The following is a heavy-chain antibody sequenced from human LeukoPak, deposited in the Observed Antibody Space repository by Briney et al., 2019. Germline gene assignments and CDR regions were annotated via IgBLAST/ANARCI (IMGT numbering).Heavy chain of an antibody. D-gene: IGHD5-18*01. CDR3: ARGGGYNYGTFDY. V-gene: IGHV5-51*01. J-gene: IGHJ4*02. CDR1: GYSFTSNW. CDR2: IYPGDSDT. Sequence: GEPLKISCKGSGYSFTSNWINWVRQMPGKGLEWVGIIYPGDSDTRYSPSFQGQVTISADKSISTAYLQWSSLKASDTAMYYCARGGGYNYGTFDYWGQGTLVTVSS.